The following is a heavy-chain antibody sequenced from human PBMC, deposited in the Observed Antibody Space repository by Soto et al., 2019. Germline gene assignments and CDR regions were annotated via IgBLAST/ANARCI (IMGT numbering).Heavy chain of an antibody. V-gene: IGHV3-23*01. CDR1: GFTFSSYA. J-gene: IGHJ6*03. CDR3: AKDYCSGGSCSYYYYYMDV. CDR2: ISGSGGST. Sequence: GGSLRLSCAASGFTFSSYAMSWVRQAPGKGLEWVSAISGSGGSTYYADSVKGRFTISRDNSKNTLYLQMNSLRAEDTAVYYCAKDYCSGGSCSYYYYYMDVWGKGTTVTVSS. D-gene: IGHD2-15*01.